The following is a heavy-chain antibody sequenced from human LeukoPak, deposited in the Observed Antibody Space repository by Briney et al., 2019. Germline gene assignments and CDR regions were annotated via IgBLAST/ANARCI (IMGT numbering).Heavy chain of an antibody. CDR1: GFTFSRYW. Sequence: PGGSLRLSCAASGFTFSRYWMSWVRQAPGKGLEWVANIKQDGSEKHYVDSVKGRFTISRDNAKNSLYLQMNSLRAEDTAVYYCANYYDSGPQGDYWGQGILVIVSS. CDR3: ANYYDSGPQGDY. CDR2: IKQDGSEK. D-gene: IGHD3-10*01. V-gene: IGHV3-7*01. J-gene: IGHJ4*02.